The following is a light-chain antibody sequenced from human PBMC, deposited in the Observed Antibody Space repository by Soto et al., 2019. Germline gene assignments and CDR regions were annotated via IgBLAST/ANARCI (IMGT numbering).Light chain of an antibody. Sequence: QSALTQPASVSGSPGQSITISCAGTSSDVGAYTYVSWYQQRPGKAPKLMIYDVSNRPSGVSNRFSGSKSGNTASLTISGLQAEDEADYYCTSYTSSSTPYVFGGGTKVTVL. J-gene: IGLJ1*01. CDR2: DVS. CDR1: SSDVGAYTY. V-gene: IGLV2-14*01. CDR3: TSYTSSSTPYV.